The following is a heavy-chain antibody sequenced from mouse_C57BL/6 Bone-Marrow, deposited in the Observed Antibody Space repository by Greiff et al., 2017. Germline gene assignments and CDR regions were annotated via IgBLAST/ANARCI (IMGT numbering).Heavy chain of an antibody. J-gene: IGHJ2*01. CDR3: ARRDYPFFDY. D-gene: IGHD2-4*01. V-gene: IGHV5-17*01. Sequence: EVQRVESGGGLVKPGGSLKLSCAASGFTFSDYGMHWVRQAPETGLEWVAYISSGSSTISYADTVKGRFPISRDNAKNTLFLQMTSLRSEDTAMYCCARRDYPFFDYWGQGTTLTVSS. CDR1: GFTFSDYG. CDR2: ISSGSSTI.